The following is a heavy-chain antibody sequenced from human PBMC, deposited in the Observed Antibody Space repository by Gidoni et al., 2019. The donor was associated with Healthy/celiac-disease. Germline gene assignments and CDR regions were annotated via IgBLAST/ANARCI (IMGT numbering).Heavy chain of an antibody. Sequence: EVQLVESGGGLVQPGRSLRLSCTAQGFTFGVYAMSWFRQATGKGLEWVGFIRSKAYGGTTEYAASVKGRFTISRDDSKSIAYLQMNSLKTEDTAVYYCTSVVEMATIETDYWGQGTLVTVSS. D-gene: IGHD2-2*01. CDR3: TSVVEMATIETDY. J-gene: IGHJ4*02. CDR1: GFTFGVYA. CDR2: IRSKAYGGTT. V-gene: IGHV3-49*03.